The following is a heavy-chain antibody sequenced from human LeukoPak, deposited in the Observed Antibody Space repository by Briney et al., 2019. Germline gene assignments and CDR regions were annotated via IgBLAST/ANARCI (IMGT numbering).Heavy chain of an antibody. D-gene: IGHD4-17*01. CDR3: ARGGYDYGDYVGYYYGMYV. J-gene: IGHJ6*02. Sequence: ASVKVSCKASGYTFTGYYMHWVRQAPGLGLEWMGCINPNSGGTNYAQKFQGWVTMTRDTSISTAYMELSRLRSDDTAVYYCARGGYDYGDYVGYYYGMYVWGQGTTVTVSS. CDR1: GYTFTGYY. V-gene: IGHV1-2*04. CDR2: INPNSGGT.